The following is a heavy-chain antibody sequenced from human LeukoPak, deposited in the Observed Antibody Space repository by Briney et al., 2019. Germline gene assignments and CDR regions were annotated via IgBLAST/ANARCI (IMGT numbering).Heavy chain of an antibody. CDR2: IYSTEST. V-gene: IGHV4-4*07. CDR1: GGSISANY. Sequence: SETLSLTCTVSGGSISANYWIWMRQPAGKGLEYIGRIYSTESTNYNPSLKSRVTLSADTSKNQFSLKLSSVTAADTAMYYCARERGGTYYFDYWGQGILVTVSS. J-gene: IGHJ4*02. D-gene: IGHD1-26*01. CDR3: ARERGGTYYFDY.